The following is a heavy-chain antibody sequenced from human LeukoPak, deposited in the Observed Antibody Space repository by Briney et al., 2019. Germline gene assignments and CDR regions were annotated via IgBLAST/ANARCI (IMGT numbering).Heavy chain of an antibody. D-gene: IGHD5-24*01. CDR3: ARHSREEMATTDFDY. V-gene: IGHV4-38-2*01. CDR1: GYSISSGYY. CDR2: IYHSGST. Sequence: PSETLSLTCAVSGYSISSGYYWGWIRQPPGKGLEWIGSIYHSGSTYYNPSLKSRVTISVDTSKNQFSLKLSSVTAADTAVYYCARHSREEMATTDFDYWGQRTLVTVSS. J-gene: IGHJ4*02.